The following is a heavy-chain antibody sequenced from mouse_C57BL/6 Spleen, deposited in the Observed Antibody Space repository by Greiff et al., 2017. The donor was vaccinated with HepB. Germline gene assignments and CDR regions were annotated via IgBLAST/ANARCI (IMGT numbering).Heavy chain of an antibody. V-gene: IGHV14-4*01. CDR2: IDPENGDT. CDR1: GFNIKDDY. Sequence: EVQLQQSGAELVRPGASVKLSCTASGFNIKDDYMHWVKQRPEQGLEWIGWIDPENGDTEYASKFQGKATITADTSSNTAYLQLSSLTSEDTAVYYCTRPPSTVVATGAMDYWGQGTSVTVSS. CDR3: TRPPSTVVATGAMDY. J-gene: IGHJ4*01. D-gene: IGHD1-1*01.